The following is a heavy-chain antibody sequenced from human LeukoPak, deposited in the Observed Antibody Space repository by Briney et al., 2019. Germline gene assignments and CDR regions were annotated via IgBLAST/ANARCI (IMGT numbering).Heavy chain of an antibody. V-gene: IGHV1-2*02. CDR3: ARGHVDTATGFDP. D-gene: IGHD5-18*01. Sequence: GASVKVSCKASGHTFTGYYMHCVRQAPGQGLEWMGWINPNSGGTNYAQKFQGRVTMTRDTSISTAYMELSRLRSDDTAVYYCARGHVDTATGFDPWGQGTLVTVSS. J-gene: IGHJ5*02. CDR2: INPNSGGT. CDR1: GHTFTGYY.